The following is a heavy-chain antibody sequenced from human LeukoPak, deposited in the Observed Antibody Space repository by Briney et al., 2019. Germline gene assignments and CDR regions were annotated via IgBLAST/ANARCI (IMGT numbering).Heavy chain of an antibody. CDR1: GFTFSSFW. V-gene: IGHV3-7*05. J-gene: IGHJ4*02. CDR2: IRLDGTEK. Sequence: GGSLRLSCAASGFTFSSFWMYWVRQAPGKGLEWVANIRLDGTEKYYVDSVKGRFTISRDNAKNSLYLQMNSLRAEDTAVYYCASDRFYFGVWGQGTLVTVSS. CDR3: ASDRFYFGV. D-gene: IGHD3-16*01.